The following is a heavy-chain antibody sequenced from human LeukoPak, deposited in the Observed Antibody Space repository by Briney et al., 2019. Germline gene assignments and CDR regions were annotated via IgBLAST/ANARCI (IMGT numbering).Heavy chain of an antibody. CDR1: GFTFSSYG. J-gene: IGHJ4*02. D-gene: IGHD3-10*01. Sequence: GGSLRLSCAASGFTFSSYGMHWVRQAPGKGPEWVAVISYDGSNKYYADSVKGRFTISRDNSKNTLYLQMNSLRAEDTAVYYCAKENVLLWFGESRGFDYWGQGTLVTVSS. V-gene: IGHV3-30*18. CDR2: ISYDGSNK. CDR3: AKENVLLWFGESRGFDY.